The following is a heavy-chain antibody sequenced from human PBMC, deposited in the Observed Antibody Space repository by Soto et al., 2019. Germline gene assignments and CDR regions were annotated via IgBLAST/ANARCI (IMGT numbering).Heavy chain of an antibody. CDR2: IAWNSATV. Sequence: EVQLVESGGGLVQPGRSLRLSCAASGFTFDESAMHWVRQAPGKGLEWVSGIAWNSATVGYADSVKGRFTISKDNAKNSLFLQMNSLRPEDTALYYCTKDMGDYTGPGYWGRGTLVTVSS. J-gene: IGHJ4*02. CDR1: GFTFDESA. CDR3: TKDMGDYTGPGY. V-gene: IGHV3-9*01. D-gene: IGHD4-4*01.